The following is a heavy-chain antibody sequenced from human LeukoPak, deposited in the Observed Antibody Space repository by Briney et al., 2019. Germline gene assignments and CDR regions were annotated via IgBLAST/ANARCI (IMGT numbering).Heavy chain of an antibody. Sequence: GGSLSLSCAASGFTFSSYGMNWVRQAPGKGLEWVSYISSSGSTIYYADSVKGRFTISRDNAKNSLYLQMNSLRAEDTAVYYCARGPVAYFDYWGQGTLVTVSS. D-gene: IGHD4-23*01. CDR2: ISSSGSTI. J-gene: IGHJ4*02. CDR1: GFTFSSYG. V-gene: IGHV3-48*03. CDR3: ARGPVAYFDY.